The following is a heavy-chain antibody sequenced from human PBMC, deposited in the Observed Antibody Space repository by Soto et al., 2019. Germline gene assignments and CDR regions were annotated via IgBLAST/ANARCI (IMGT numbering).Heavy chain of an antibody. V-gene: IGHV1-69*01. D-gene: IGHD2-21*02. CDR3: ARDQLVYCGGDCYYFDY. Sequence: QVQLVQSGAEVKKPGSSVKVSCKASGGTFSSYAISWVRQAPGQGLEWMGGIIPIFGTANYAQKFQGRVTIPADESTSTAYMELSSLRSEDTAVYYCARDQLVYCGGDCYYFDYWGQGTLVTVSS. CDR1: GGTFSSYA. J-gene: IGHJ4*02. CDR2: IIPIFGTA.